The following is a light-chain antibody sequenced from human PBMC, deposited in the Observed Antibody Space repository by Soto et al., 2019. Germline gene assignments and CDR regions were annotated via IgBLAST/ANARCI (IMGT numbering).Light chain of an antibody. V-gene: IGKV3-11*01. CDR2: NAS. Sequence: EIVLTQSPVTLSLSPGERATLSCRASQSVSSHLAWYQHKPGQAPRLLIYNASNRATGIPARFSGSGSGTDFTITISSLEPDDFAVYYCQQRSNWREFTFGPGTMVDIK. CDR1: QSVSSH. J-gene: IGKJ3*01. CDR3: QQRSNWREFT.